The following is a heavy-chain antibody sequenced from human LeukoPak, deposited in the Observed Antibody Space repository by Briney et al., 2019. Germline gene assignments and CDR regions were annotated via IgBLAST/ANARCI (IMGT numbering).Heavy chain of an antibody. CDR2: INVDGSST. J-gene: IGHJ4*02. CDR1: GFTFSSYA. CDR3: ASDFDSGWF. Sequence: GGSLRLSCAASGFTFSSYAMHWVRQAPGKGLVWVSRINVDGSSTKYADSVKGRFTISRDNAKNTLHLQMNSLRAEDTAVYYCASDFDSGWFRGQGSLVIVSS. D-gene: IGHD3-22*01. V-gene: IGHV3-74*03.